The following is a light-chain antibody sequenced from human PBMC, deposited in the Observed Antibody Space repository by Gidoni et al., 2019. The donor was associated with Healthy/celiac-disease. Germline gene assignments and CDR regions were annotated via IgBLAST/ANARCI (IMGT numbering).Light chain of an antibody. CDR2: GAS. CDR1: QSVSSSY. J-gene: IGKJ1*01. V-gene: IGKV3-20*01. CDR3: QQYGSSPPWT. Sequence: EIVLTQSPVTLSLSPGERATLYCRASQSVSSSYLAWYQHKPGQAPRLLIYGASSRATGIPDRFSGSGSGTDFTLTISRLEPEDFAVYYCQQYGSSPPWTFXXXTKVEIK.